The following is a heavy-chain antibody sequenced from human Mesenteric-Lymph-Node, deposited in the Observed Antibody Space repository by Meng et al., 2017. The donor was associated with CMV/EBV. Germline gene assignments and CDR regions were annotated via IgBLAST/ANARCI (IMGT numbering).Heavy chain of an antibody. V-gene: IGHV1-69*10. J-gene: IGHJ4*02. D-gene: IGHD3-22*01. CDR2: IIPILETT. CDR3: ARGVSWYHDGSGPYYFDY. CDR1: GGTFGSYA. Sequence: SVKVSCKASGGTFGSYAINWVRQAPGQGLQYMGGIIPILETTNYARKFQGRLTIIADKSTSTDYMELNSLKSEDTAVYFCARGVSWYHDGSGPYYFDYWGQGTLVTVSS.